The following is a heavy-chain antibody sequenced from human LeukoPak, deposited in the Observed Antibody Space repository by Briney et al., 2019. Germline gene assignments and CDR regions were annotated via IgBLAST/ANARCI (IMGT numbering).Heavy chain of an antibody. CDR3: AKGPLRFLEWSLPEGAFDI. J-gene: IGHJ3*02. CDR1: GFTFSDYY. D-gene: IGHD3-3*01. Sequence: GGSLRLSCAASGFTFSDYYMSWIRQAPGKGLEWVSYISFSGSPTQYADSVKGRFTISRDNAKNSLYLQMNSLRAEDMALYYCAKGPLRFLEWSLPEGAFDIWGQGTMVTVSS. V-gene: IGHV3-11*01. CDR2: ISFSGSPT.